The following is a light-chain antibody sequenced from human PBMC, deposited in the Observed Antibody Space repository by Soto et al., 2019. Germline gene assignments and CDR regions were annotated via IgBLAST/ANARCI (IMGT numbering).Light chain of an antibody. CDR1: SSNIGAGFD. CDR2: GNN. Sequence: QAVVTQSPSVSGAPGQRVSISCTGTSSNIGAGFDVHWYQQLPATAPKLLIYGNNNRPSGVPDRFSGSKSGTSASLAITGLQAEDEADYYCQSYATNLSGGSVFGPGTKLTVL. V-gene: IGLV1-40*01. CDR3: QSYATNLSGGSV. J-gene: IGLJ1*01.